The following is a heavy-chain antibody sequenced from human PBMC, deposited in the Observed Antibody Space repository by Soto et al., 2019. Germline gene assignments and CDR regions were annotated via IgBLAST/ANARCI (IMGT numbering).Heavy chain of an antibody. D-gene: IGHD4-4*01. CDR3: ARTTSFRSFQAFDY. Sequence: QVHLVQSGAEVKKPGASVKVSCKASGYIFTGYYIHWVRQAPGQGLEWMGYINPISGDTTYAQKFQGRITMTRDTSINTVYLDLSRLTSDDTAVYSCARTTSFRSFQAFDYWGQGTLVTVSS. V-gene: IGHV1-2*02. CDR2: INPISGDT. CDR1: GYIFTGYY. J-gene: IGHJ4*02.